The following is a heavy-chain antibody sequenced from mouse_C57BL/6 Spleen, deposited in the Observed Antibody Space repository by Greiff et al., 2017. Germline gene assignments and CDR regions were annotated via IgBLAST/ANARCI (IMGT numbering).Heavy chain of an antibody. CDR3: ARRVGRAMDY. V-gene: IGHV1-69*01. CDR2: IDPSDSYT. CDR1: GYTFTSYW. D-gene: IGHD4-1*01. Sequence: QVQLQQPGAELVMPGASVKLSCKASGYTFTSYWMHWVKQRPGQGLEWIGEIDPSDSYTNYNQKFKGKSTLTVDKSSSPAYMQLSSLTSEDSAVYYCARRVGRAMDYWGQGTSVTVSS. J-gene: IGHJ4*01.